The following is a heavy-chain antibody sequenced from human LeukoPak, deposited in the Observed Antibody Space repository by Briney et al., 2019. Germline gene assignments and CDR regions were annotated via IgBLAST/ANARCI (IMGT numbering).Heavy chain of an antibody. J-gene: IGHJ3*02. V-gene: IGHV3-21*01. CDR3: ARDLGYYDSSGLPDAFDI. CDR1: GFTFSSYS. D-gene: IGHD3-22*01. CDR2: ISSSSSYI. Sequence: PGGSLRLSCAASGFTFSSYSMNWVRQAPGKGLEWVSSISSSSSYIYYADSVKGRFTISRDNAKNSLYLQMNSLRAEDTAVYYCARDLGYYDSSGLPDAFDIWGQGTMVTVSS.